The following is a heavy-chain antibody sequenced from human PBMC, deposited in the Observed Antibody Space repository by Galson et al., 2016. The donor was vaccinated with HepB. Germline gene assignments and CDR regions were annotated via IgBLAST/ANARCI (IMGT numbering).Heavy chain of an antibody. J-gene: IGHJ4*02. CDR2: IDNGGDT. V-gene: IGHV3-13*01. CDR1: GFTFSSYD. D-gene: IGHD3-16*01. Sequence: SLRLSCAASGFTFSSYDFHWVRQATGKGLEWVSTIDNGGDTYYPDSVKGRFTIPRENAKNPLYLQINSLRAEDTAVYYCARVSDVEGDIEYWGQGTLVTVSS. CDR3: ARVSDVEGDIEY.